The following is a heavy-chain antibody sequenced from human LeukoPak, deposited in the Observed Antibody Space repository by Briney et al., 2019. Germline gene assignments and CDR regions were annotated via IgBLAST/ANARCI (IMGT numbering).Heavy chain of an antibody. CDR2: ISSSGSTI. CDR3: ARDGCSSTSCYGYI. D-gene: IGHD2-2*01. J-gene: IGHJ4*02. CDR1: GFTFSDYY. Sequence: PGGSLRLSCAASGFTFSDYYMSWIRQAPGKGLEWVSYISSSGSTIYYADSVEGRFTISRDNAKNSLYLQMNSLRAEDTAVYYCARDGCSSTSCYGYIWGQGTLVTVSS. V-gene: IGHV3-11*01.